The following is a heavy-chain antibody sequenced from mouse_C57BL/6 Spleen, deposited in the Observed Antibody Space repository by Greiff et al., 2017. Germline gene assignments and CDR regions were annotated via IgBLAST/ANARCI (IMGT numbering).Heavy chain of an antibody. CDR1: GFSFNTYA. CDR3: VRQGDSYYFDY. CDR2: IRSKSNNYAT. Sequence: EVMLVESGGGLVQPKGSLKLSCAASGFSFNTYAMNWVRQAPGKGLEWVARIRSKSNNYATYYADSVKDRFTISRDDSESMLYLQMNNLKTEDTAMYYCVRQGDSYYFDYWGQGTTLTVSS. J-gene: IGHJ2*01. V-gene: IGHV10-1*01.